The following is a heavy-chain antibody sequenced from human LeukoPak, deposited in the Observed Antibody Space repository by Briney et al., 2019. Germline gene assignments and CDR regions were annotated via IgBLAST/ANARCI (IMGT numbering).Heavy chain of an antibody. CDR3: VHRHAAAAQLDP. CDR2: IYWDDDK. CDR1: GFSLSSNGVG. V-gene: IGHV2-5*02. J-gene: IGHJ5*02. Sequence: SGPTLVKPTQTLTLTCSLSGFSLSSNGVGVGWIRQPPGKALEWLALIYWDDDKRYSPSLKSRLTITKDTSKNQVVLTMTNMDPVDTATYYGVHRHAAAAQLDPWGQGTLVTVSS. D-gene: IGHD6-13*01.